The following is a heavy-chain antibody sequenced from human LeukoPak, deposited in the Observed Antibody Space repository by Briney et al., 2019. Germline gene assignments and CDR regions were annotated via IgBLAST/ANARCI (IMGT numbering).Heavy chain of an antibody. Sequence: PGRSLRLSCAASGFTFDDYAMHWVRQAPGKGLEWVSGISWNSGSIVYADSVKGRFTISRDNAKNSLYLQMNSLRAGDTALYYCAKDSTPYYYDSSGYYDYWGQGTLVTVSS. CDR1: GFTFDDYA. V-gene: IGHV3-9*01. D-gene: IGHD3-22*01. CDR3: AKDSTPYYYDSSGYYDY. CDR2: ISWNSGSI. J-gene: IGHJ4*02.